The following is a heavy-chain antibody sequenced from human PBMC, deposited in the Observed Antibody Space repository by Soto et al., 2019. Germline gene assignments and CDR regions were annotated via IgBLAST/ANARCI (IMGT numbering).Heavy chain of an antibody. J-gene: IGHJ6*02. D-gene: IGHD2-15*01. Sequence: RSLTCAVYGGSFSGYYWSWIRQPPGKGLEWIGEINHSGSTNYNPSLKSRVTISVDTSKNQFSLKLSSVTAADTAVYYCARDPNIVVVVAANLSYYYYGMDVWGQGTTVTVSS. CDR3: ARDPNIVVVVAANLSYYYYGMDV. CDR2: INHSGST. V-gene: IGHV4-34*01. CDR1: GGSFSGYY.